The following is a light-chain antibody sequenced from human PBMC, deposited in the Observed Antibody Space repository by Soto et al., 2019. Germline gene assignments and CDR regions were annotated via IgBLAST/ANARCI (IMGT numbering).Light chain of an antibody. J-gene: IGKJ2*01. CDR1: QSVTSGY. V-gene: IGKV3-20*01. Sequence: EIVLTQSPGTLSLSPGERATLSCRASQSVTSGYLAWYQQKPGQAPRLLIYDASSRATGIPDRFSGSGSGTDFTLTISRLEPEGFSVYYCHQYGTSLLYPFGQGTKLEIK. CDR3: HQYGTSLLYP. CDR2: DAS.